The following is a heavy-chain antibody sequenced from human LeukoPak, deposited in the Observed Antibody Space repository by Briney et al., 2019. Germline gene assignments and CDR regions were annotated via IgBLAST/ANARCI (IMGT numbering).Heavy chain of an antibody. CDR1: GFTFSSYA. V-gene: IGHV3-30*18. D-gene: IGHD3-10*01. CDR2: ISYDGSNK. CDR3: AKEGYYYGSGSAPYYYYYMDV. Sequence: GGSLRLSCAASGFTFSSYAMHWVRQAPGKGLEWVAVISYDGSNKYYADSVKGRFTISRDNSKNTLYLQMNSLRAEDTAVYYCAKEGYYYGSGSAPYYYYYMDVWGKGTTVTVSS. J-gene: IGHJ6*03.